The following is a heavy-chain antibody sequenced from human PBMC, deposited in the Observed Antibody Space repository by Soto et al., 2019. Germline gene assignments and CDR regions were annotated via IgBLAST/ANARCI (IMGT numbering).Heavy chain of an antibody. CDR2: IRNKANNYAT. V-gene: IGHV3-73*01. Sequence: EVQLGESGGGVVQPGGSRKLSCAASGFTFSGSAMHWVRQASGKGLECVGRIRNKANNYATAYAASVKGRFTISRDDSKNKEYLQRKSLQTEDTALYYGTPFYCDYGAYWGQGTLVPVSS. D-gene: IGHD4-17*01. CDR1: GFTFSGSA. J-gene: IGHJ1*01. CDR3: TPFYCDYGAY.